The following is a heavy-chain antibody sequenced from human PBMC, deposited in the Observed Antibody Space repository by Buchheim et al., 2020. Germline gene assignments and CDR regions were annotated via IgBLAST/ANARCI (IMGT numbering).Heavy chain of an antibody. D-gene: IGHD1-1*01. CDR1: GFTFSSFE. J-gene: IGHJ6*02. V-gene: IGHV3-48*03. CDR3: ASLKGRTGTGYGMDV. CDR2: ISSSGSTK. Sequence: EVQLVEFGGGLVLPGGSLRLSCAVAGFTFSSFEMNWVRQAPGKGLEWVSYISSSGSTKYYADSVKGRFTISRDNAENSMYLQMNSLRVEDTAAYYCASLKGRTGTGYGMDVWGQGTT.